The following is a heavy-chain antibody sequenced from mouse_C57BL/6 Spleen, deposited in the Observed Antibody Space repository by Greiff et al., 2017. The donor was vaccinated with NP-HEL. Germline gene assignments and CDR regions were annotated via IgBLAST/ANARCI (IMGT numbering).Heavy chain of an antibody. CDR1: GFSLTSYG. CDR2: IGGGEST. D-gene: IGHD1-1*01. V-gene: IGHV2-9*01. J-gene: IGHJ4*01. CDR3: AKRGYGSSYDYAMDY. Sequence: VMLVESGPGLVAPSQSLSITCTVSGFSLTSYGVDWVRQPPGKGLEWLGVIGGGESTNYNSALMSRLSISKDNSKSQVFLKMNSLQTDDTAMYYCAKRGYGSSYDYAMDYWGQGTSVTVSS.